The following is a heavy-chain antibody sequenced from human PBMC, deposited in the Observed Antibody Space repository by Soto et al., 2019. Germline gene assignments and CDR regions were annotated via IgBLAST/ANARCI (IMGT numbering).Heavy chain of an antibody. D-gene: IGHD3-16*01. V-gene: IGHV6-1*01. J-gene: IGHJ4*02. CDR3: AREFPYYVSSDSYLDY. Sequence: SQTLSLTCAISGDSVSGNSAAWNWIRQSLARGLELLGRTYYRSRWYNDYAVSVKSRITVTPDTSKNQFSLHLNSVTPEDTAVYYYAREFPYYVSSDSYLDYWGQGALVTVSS. CDR1: GDSVSGNSAA. CDR2: TYYRSRWYN.